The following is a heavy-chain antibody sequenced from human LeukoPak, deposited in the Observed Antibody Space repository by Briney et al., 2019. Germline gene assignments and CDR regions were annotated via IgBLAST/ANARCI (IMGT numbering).Heavy chain of an antibody. CDR3: ARLLDDILTGYYRPFYFDY. CDR1: GGSISSSSYY. J-gene: IGHJ4*02. V-gene: IGHV4-39*01. Sequence: SETLSLTCTVSGGSISSSSYYWGWIRRPPGKGLEWIGSIYYSGSTYYNPSLKSRVTISVDTSKNQFSLKLSSVTAADTAVYYCARLLDDILTGYYRPFYFDYWGQGTLVTVSS. CDR2: IYYSGST. D-gene: IGHD3-9*01.